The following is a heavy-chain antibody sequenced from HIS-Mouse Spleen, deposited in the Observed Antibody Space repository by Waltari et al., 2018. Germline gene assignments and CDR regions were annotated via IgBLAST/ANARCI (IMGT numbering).Heavy chain of an antibody. CDR2: IYYSGST. Sequence: QLQLQESGPGLVKPSETLSLTCTVSGGSIRRSSYYWGWLRQPPGKGLEWIGSIYYSGSTYYNPSLKSRVTISVDTSKNQFSLKLSSVTAADTAVYYCAREIPYSSSWYDWYFDLWGRGTLVTVSS. CDR1: GGSIRRSSYY. V-gene: IGHV4-39*07. D-gene: IGHD6-13*01. CDR3: AREIPYSSSWYDWYFDL. J-gene: IGHJ2*01.